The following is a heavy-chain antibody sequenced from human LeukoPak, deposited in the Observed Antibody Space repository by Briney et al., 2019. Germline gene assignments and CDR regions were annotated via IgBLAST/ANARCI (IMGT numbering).Heavy chain of an antibody. D-gene: IGHD6-13*01. V-gene: IGHV3-74*01. CDR3: ARAQLTSSWTTFDI. CDR2: INSDGSST. CDR1: GFTFSNYW. Sequence: GGSLRLSCAASGFTFSNYWRHWVRQVPGKGLFWVSRINSDGSSTTYADSVKGRITISRDNAKNTLYLQMNSLRAEDTAVYYCARAQLTSSWTTFDIWGQGTMVTVSS. J-gene: IGHJ3*02.